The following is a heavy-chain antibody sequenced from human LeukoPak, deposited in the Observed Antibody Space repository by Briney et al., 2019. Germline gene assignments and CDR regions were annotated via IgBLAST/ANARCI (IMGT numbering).Heavy chain of an antibody. CDR1: GYTFTGYY. Sequence: APVKVSCKASGYTFTGYYMHWVRRAPGQGLEWMGWINPNSGGTNYAQKFQGRVTMTRDTSISTAYMELSRLRSDDTAVYYCATIFGVVISIPPIDYWGQGTLVTVSS. D-gene: IGHD3-3*01. V-gene: IGHV1-2*02. J-gene: IGHJ4*02. CDR2: INPNSGGT. CDR3: ATIFGVVISIPPIDY.